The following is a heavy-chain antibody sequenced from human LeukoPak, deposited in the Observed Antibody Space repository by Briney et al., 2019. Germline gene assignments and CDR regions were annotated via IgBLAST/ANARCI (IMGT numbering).Heavy chain of an antibody. D-gene: IGHD1-20*01. CDR3: ARDRYLAYFDY. V-gene: IGHV4-4*07. J-gene: IGHJ4*02. CDR1: GGSITSDY. Sequence: PSETLSLTCTVSGGSITSDYWSWIRQPAGKGLEGIGRIYSSGTTNYSPSLRSRITMSIDTSKNQFSLRLISVAAADSAIYYCARDRYLAYFDYWGRGILVTVSS. CDR2: IYSSGTT.